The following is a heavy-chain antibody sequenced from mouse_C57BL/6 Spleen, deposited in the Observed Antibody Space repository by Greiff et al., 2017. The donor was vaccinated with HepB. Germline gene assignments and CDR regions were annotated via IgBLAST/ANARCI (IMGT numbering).Heavy chain of an antibody. V-gene: IGHV1-59*01. D-gene: IGHD2-1*01. J-gene: IGHJ2*01. CDR3: ARLRPYGNLDY. Sequence: QVQLQQPGAELVRPGTSVKLSCKASGYTFTSYWMHWVKQRPGQGLEWIGVIDPSDSYTNYNLKFKGKATLTVDTSSSTAYMQLSSLTSEDSAVYYCARLRPYGNLDYWGQGTTLTVSS. CDR2: IDPSDSYT. CDR1: GYTFTSYW.